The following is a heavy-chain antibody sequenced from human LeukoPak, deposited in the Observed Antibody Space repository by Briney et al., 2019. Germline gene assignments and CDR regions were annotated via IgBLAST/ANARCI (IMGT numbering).Heavy chain of an antibody. Sequence: GRSLRLSCAASGFTFSSYAMHWVRQAPGKGLEWVAVISYEGSNKYYADSVKGRFTISRDNSKNTLYLQMNSLRAEDTAVYYCARDRGYCSGGSCRSSGGMDVWGQGTTVTVSS. D-gene: IGHD2-15*01. J-gene: IGHJ6*02. CDR3: ARDRGYCSGGSCRSSGGMDV. V-gene: IGHV3-30-3*01. CDR1: GFTFSSYA. CDR2: ISYEGSNK.